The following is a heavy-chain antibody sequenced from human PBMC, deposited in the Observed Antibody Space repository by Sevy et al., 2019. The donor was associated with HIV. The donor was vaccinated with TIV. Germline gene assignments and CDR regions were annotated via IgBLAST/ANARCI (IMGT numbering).Heavy chain of an antibody. CDR1: GGSISSYY. D-gene: IGHD3-22*01. Sequence: SETLSLTCTVSGGSISSYYWSWIRQPPGKGLEWIGYIYYSGSINYDPFLKRRVTISVDTSKNQFCLKLSSVTAADTAVYYCAGTYYYDSSGYPTNYYYGMDVWGQGTTVTVSS. CDR2: IYYSGSI. J-gene: IGHJ6*02. V-gene: IGHV4-59*01. CDR3: AGTYYYDSSGYPTNYYYGMDV.